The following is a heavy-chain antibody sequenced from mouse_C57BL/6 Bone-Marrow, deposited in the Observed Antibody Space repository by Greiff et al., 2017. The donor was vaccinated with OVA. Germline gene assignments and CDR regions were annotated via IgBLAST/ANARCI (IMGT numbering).Heavy chain of an antibody. CDR2: IYPRSGNT. CDR1: GYTFTSYG. V-gene: IGHV1-81*01. J-gene: IGHJ3*01. Sequence: QVQLQQSGAELARPGASVKLSCKASGYTFTSYGISWVKQRTGQGLEWIGEIYPRSGNTYYNEKFKGKATLTADKSSSTAYMELRSLTSEDSAVYFCASPLWAVFAYWGQGTLVTVSA. D-gene: IGHD6-1*01. CDR3: ASPLWAVFAY.